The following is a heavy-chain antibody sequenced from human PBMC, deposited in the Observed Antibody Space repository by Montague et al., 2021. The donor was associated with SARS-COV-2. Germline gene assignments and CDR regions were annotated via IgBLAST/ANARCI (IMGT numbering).Heavy chain of an antibody. Sequence: SETLSLTCTVSDGSVISTYPHWHWVRQSPGRGLEWIGGYLFHIDTADYNASLRSRVTISVDTSKNQFSLKLTSVTAADTAVYCCTRGIDSYKTGYWGQGIQVTVSS. CDR3: TRGIDSYKTGY. CDR2: LFHIDTA. J-gene: IGHJ4*02. V-gene: IGHV4-61*01. D-gene: IGHD6-13*01. CDR1: DGSVISTYPH.